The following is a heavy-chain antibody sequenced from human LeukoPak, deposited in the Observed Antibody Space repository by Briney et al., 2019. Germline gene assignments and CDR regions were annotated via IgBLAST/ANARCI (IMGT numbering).Heavy chain of an antibody. CDR1: GFTFSSYG. Sequence: GGSQRLSCVASGFTFSSYGMHWVRQAPGKGLEWVAVISYDGSNKYYADSVKGRFTISRDNSKNTLYLQMNSLRAEDTAVYYCAKGRGAFDIWGQGTMVSVSS. V-gene: IGHV3-30*18. CDR3: AKGRGAFDI. D-gene: IGHD3-10*01. J-gene: IGHJ3*02. CDR2: ISYDGSNK.